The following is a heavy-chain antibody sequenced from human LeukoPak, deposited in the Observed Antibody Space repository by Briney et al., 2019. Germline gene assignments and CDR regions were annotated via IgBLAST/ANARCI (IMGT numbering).Heavy chain of an antibody. CDR1: GGSISSYY. Sequence: SETLSLTCTVSGGSISSYYWSWIRQPPGKGLEWIGYIYYSGSTNYNPSLKSRVTISVDTSKNQFSLKLSSVTAADTAVYYCARNRDGYNSFDYWGQGTLVTVSS. CDR3: ARNRDGYNSFDY. CDR2: IYYSGST. J-gene: IGHJ4*02. V-gene: IGHV4-59*08. D-gene: IGHD5-24*01.